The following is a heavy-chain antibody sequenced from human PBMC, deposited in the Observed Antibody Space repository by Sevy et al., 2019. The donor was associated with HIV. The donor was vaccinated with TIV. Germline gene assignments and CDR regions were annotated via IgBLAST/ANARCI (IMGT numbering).Heavy chain of an antibody. Sequence: SETLSLTCTVSGGSISRSSYDWGWIRQPPGKGLEWIGSMFFSGNTYYNPSLKSRVTIFVDRSKNQISLRLTSGTAADAAVYYCARQGGIVDRAFDNWGQGTLVTVSS. V-gene: IGHV4-39*01. D-gene: IGHD2-21*01. J-gene: IGHJ4*02. CDR1: GGSISRSSYD. CDR2: MFFSGNT. CDR3: ARQGGIVDRAFDN.